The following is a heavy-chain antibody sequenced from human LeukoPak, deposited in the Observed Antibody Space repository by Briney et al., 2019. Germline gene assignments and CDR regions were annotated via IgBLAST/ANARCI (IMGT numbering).Heavy chain of an antibody. D-gene: IGHD6-13*01. Sequence: QAGGSLRLSCAASGFIFSNCAMSGFLQAPRKGLEWVSGISGSTGNTYSAAADSVKGLFTISRDNYKNIVYLQMMTPRSKDSAIYYRATASNGYTTRWYYFDYWGQGTLVTVSS. J-gene: IGHJ4*02. CDR2: ISGSTGNT. CDR3: ATASNGYTTRWYYFDY. CDR1: GFIFSNCA. V-gene: IGHV3-23*01.